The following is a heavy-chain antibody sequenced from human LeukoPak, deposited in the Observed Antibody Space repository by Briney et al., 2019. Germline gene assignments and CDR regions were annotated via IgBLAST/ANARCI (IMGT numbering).Heavy chain of an antibody. J-gene: IGHJ4*02. Sequence: PGGSLRLSCAASGFTFSSYAMSWVRQAPGKGLEWVSYISSSSSTIYYADSVKGRFTISRDNAKNSLYLQMNSLRAEDTAVYYCAGNPSTNTGYWGQGTLVTVSS. CDR1: GFTFSSYA. V-gene: IGHV3-48*04. CDR3: AGNPSTNTGY. D-gene: IGHD2-8*01. CDR2: ISSSSSTI.